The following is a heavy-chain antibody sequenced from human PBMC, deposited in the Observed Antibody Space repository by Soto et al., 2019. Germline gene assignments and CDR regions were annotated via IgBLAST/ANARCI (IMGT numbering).Heavy chain of an antibody. J-gene: IGHJ6*02. V-gene: IGHV3-21*01. Sequence: EVQLVESGGGLVKPGGSLRLSCAASGFTFTNYDMKWVRQAPGKGLAWVSSISSSSSDIYYADSVKGRFTISRDNARNSLYLQMNSLRAEDTAVYYCARKPATTGYYYYGMDVWGQGTTVTVSS. CDR2: ISSSSSDI. CDR3: ARKPATTGYYYYGMDV. D-gene: IGHD4-17*01. CDR1: GFTFTNYD.